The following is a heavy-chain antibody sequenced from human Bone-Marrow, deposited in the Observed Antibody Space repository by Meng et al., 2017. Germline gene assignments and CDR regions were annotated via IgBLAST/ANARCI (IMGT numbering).Heavy chain of an antibody. CDR3: VKDITPGGADV. V-gene: IGHV3-9*03. D-gene: IGHD1-14*01. CDR1: GFTFHAHA. CDR2: IFWNSGKT. J-gene: IGHJ6*02. Sequence: GGSLRLSCGMSGFTFHAHAMHWVRQAPGKGLEWFSGIFWNSGKTGYADSVRGRFTISRDNAKNSLHLQMNSLRAEYMALYYCVKDITPGGADVWGQGTTVTVSS.